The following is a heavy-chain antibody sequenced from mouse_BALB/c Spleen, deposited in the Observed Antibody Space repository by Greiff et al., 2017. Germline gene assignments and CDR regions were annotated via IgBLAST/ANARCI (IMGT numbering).Heavy chain of an antibody. CDR1: GFSLTSYG. V-gene: IGHV2-9*02. J-gene: IGHJ1*01. D-gene: IGHD2-3*01. Sequence: VKLVESGPGLVAPSQSLSITCTVSGFSLTSYGVHWVRQPPGKGLEWLGVIWAGGSTNYNSALMSRLSISKDNSKSQVFLKMNSLQTDDTAMYYCARDKGDSDGYYWYFDVWGAGTTVTVSS. CDR2: IWAGGST. CDR3: ARDKGDSDGYYWYFDV.